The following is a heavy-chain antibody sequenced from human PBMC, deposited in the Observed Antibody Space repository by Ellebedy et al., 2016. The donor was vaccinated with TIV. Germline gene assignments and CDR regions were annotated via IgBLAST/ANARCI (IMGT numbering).Heavy chain of an antibody. J-gene: IGHJ6*02. CDR1: GFTISNFG. V-gene: IGHV3-30*03. CDR3: ARANTAMVRRNHMDV. CDR2: ISYDGRNK. D-gene: IGHD5-18*01. Sequence: GESLKISCAASGFTISNFGMSWVRQAPGKGLEWVAVISYDGRNKYYADSVKGRFTISRDNSKSTLYLQMDSLRAEDTAVYYCARANTAMVRRNHMDVWGQGTTVTVSS.